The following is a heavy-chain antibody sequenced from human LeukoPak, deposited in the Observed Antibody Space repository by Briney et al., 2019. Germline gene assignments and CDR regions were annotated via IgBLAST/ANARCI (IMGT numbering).Heavy chain of an antibody. CDR1: GFTFSSYA. Sequence: GGSLRLSCAVSGFTFSSYAISWVRQAPGKGLEWVGRIKSKTDGGTTDYAAPVKGRFTISRDDSKNTLYLQMNSLKTEDTAVYYCTTAPDYGDYAAYYFDYWGQGTLVTVSS. J-gene: IGHJ4*02. V-gene: IGHV3-15*01. CDR2: IKSKTDGGTT. D-gene: IGHD4-17*01. CDR3: TTAPDYGDYAAYYFDY.